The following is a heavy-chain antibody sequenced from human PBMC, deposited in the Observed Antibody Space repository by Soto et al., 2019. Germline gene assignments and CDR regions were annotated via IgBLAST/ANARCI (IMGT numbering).Heavy chain of an antibody. V-gene: IGHV3-53*04. Sequence: GGSLRLSCAASGFTVSINYMSWVRQAPGKGLEWVSVIYSGGSTYYADSVKGRFAISRHNSKNTLYLQMNSLRAEDTAVYYCARVYGDYGDYYYYYMDVWGKGTTVTVSS. J-gene: IGHJ6*03. CDR1: GFTVSINY. D-gene: IGHD4-17*01. CDR3: ARVYGDYGDYYYYYMDV. CDR2: IYSGGST.